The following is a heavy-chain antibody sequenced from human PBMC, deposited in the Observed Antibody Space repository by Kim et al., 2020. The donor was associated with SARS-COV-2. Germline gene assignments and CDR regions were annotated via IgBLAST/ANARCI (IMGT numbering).Heavy chain of an antibody. V-gene: IGHV3-48*02. D-gene: IGHD1-1*01. Sequence: IISYANSVRGRFTISPDNAKDSLYLQMNSLKDEDTAVYYCVRDLNFAFDFWGQGALVTVSS. CDR2: II. CDR3: VRDLNFAFDF. J-gene: IGHJ4*02.